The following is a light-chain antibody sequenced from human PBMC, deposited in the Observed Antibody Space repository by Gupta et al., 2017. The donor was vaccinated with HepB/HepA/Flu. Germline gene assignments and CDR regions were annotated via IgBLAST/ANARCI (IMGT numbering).Light chain of an antibody. Sequence: ALQMTQFPSSLSASVGDRVTIPCRGSRAIRNDLGWYQQKPGIPPKLLIYGASNLHAGVPSRFRGSGSGTVFTLVISGLQPEDVGTYYCLQDNNYPPTFGRGTKVEI. CDR2: GAS. V-gene: IGKV1-6*01. J-gene: IGKJ1*01. CDR1: RAIRND. CDR3: LQDNNYPPT.